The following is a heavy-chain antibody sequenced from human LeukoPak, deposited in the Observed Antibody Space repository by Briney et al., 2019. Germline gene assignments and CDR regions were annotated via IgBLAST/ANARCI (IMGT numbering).Heavy chain of an antibody. D-gene: IGHD3-3*01. CDR2: IYYSGST. V-gene: IGHV4-59*04. J-gene: IGHJ4*02. CDR1: GGSISSYY. CDR3: ASHLTVITIFGAPPLRFDY. Sequence: SETLSLTCTVSGGSISSYYWSWIRQPPGKGLEWIGYIYYSGSTYYNPSLKSRVTISVDTSKNQFSLKLSSVTAADTAVYYCASHLTVITIFGAPPLRFDYWGQGTLVTVSS.